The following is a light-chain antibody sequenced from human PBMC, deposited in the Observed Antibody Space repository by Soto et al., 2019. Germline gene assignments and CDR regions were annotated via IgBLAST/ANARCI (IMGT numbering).Light chain of an antibody. CDR2: LGS. V-gene: IGKV2-28*01. CDR1: QSLLHSNGYNY. CDR3: MQALQTRIT. Sequence: DIVMTQSPVSLPVTPGESAAISCRSSQSLLHSNGYNYLDWYLQKPGQSPQLLIYLGSNRASGVPDRFSGSGSGTDFTLKISSVEAEDVGVYYCMQALQTRITFGQGTRLEI. J-gene: IGKJ5*01.